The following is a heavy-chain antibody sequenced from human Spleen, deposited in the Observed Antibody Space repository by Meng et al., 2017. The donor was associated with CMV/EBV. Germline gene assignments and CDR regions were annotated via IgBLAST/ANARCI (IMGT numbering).Heavy chain of an antibody. Sequence: GSLRLSCTVSGGSISSSSYYWGWIRQPPGKGLEWIGSIYYSGSTYYNPSLKSRVTISVDTSKNQFSLKLSSVTAADTAVYYCARDPYCSSSSCRYGRGWFDPWGQGTLVTVS. CDR1: GGSISSSSYY. D-gene: IGHD2-2*01. CDR2: IYYSGST. V-gene: IGHV4-39*07. CDR3: ARDPYCSSSSCRYGRGWFDP. J-gene: IGHJ5*02.